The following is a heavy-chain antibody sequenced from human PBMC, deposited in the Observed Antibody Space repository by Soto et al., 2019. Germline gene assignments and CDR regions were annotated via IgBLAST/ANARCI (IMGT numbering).Heavy chain of an antibody. Sequence: SETLSLTCTVSGGSISSYYWSWIRQPPGKGLEWIGYIYYSGSTNYNPSLKSRVTISVDKSKNQFSLKLSSVTTADTAVYYGARGEYSGYDPFGDYYYYYYMDVWGKGTTVTVSS. D-gene: IGHD5-12*01. CDR1: GGSISSYY. J-gene: IGHJ6*03. V-gene: IGHV4-59*01. CDR2: IYYSGST. CDR3: ARGEYSGYDPFGDYYYYYYMDV.